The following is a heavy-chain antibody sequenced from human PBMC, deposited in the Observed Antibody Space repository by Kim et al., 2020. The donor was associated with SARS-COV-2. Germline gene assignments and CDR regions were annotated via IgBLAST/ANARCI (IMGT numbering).Heavy chain of an antibody. V-gene: IGHV4-39*01. D-gene: IGHD6-19*01. Sequence: SLSSRVTISVDTSKNQFSLKLSSVTAADTAVYYCARLIGSGGSIAVAGTWGQGTLVTVSS. CDR3: ARLIGSGGSIAVAGT. J-gene: IGHJ5*02.